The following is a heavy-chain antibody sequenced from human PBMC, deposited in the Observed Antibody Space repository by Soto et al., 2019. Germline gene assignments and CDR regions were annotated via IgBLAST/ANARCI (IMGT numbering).Heavy chain of an antibody. Sequence: PSETLSLTCTVSGDSLSSGGHYWSWIRQHPGKGLEWIGHIYDSVNTYYSPSLRSRVTISADMSKNQFSLNLRSVTAADTAVYYCARVDHRGYFASLTDYWGQGNLVTVSS. J-gene: IGHJ4*02. V-gene: IGHV4-31*03. D-gene: IGHD3-9*01. CDR2: IYDSVNT. CDR3: ARVDHRGYFASLTDY. CDR1: GDSLSSGGHY.